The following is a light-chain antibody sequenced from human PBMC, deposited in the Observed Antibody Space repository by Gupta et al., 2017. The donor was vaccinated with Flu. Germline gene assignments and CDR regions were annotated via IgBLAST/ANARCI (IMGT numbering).Light chain of an antibody. J-gene: IGKJ5*01. CDR2: GAS. Sequence: EIVLTQSPGTLSLSPGERVTLSCRTSQSVTSSYLAWYQQKPGQAPRLLMYGASSRATGIPDRFSGSGSGTEFTLTISRLEPEDFAVYYCQQESNSPITFGQGTLLEIK. CDR3: QQESNSPIT. CDR1: QSVTSSY. V-gene: IGKV3-20*01.